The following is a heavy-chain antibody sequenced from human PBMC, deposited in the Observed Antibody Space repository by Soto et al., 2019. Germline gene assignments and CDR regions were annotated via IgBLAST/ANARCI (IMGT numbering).Heavy chain of an antibody. J-gene: IGHJ4*02. Sequence: QVQLVQSGAEVKKPGASVKVSCKASGYTFTSYGISWVRQAPGQGLEWRGWISAYNGNTNYAQKLQGRFTLTTDTTTSTAYLELRSRRSDDTAVYCCVVEDPPGRNWGQGTLVTVSS. CDR2: ISAYNGNT. CDR3: VVEDPPGRN. CDR1: GYTFTSYG. V-gene: IGHV1-18*01.